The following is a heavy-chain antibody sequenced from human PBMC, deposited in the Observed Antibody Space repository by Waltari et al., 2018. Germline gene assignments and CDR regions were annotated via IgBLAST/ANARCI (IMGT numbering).Heavy chain of an antibody. V-gene: IGHV1-69*05. CDR1: GGTFSSYA. CDR3: ARVGVGARGFDY. CDR2: IIPIFGTA. Sequence: KASGGTFSSYAISWVRQAPGQGLEWMGGIIPIFGTANYAQKFQGRVTITTDESTSTAYMELSSLRSEDTAVYYCARVGVGARGFDYWGQGTLVTVSS. D-gene: IGHD1-26*01. J-gene: IGHJ4*02.